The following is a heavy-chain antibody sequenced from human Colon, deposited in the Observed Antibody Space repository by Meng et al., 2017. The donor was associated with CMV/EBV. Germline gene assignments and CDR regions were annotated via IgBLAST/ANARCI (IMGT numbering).Heavy chain of an antibody. CDR3: ARDTNS. CDR1: GYTFTSYG. CDR2: MHHGSGSA. Sequence: ASVKVSCKASGYTFTSYGISWVRQAPGQGLEWMGLMHHGSGSANYAPQFQGRVTMTRDTSTTTAFLELTSLRSDDTAIYYCARDTNSWGQGTLVTVSS. D-gene: IGHD1-1*01. V-gene: IGHV1-18*01. J-gene: IGHJ4*02.